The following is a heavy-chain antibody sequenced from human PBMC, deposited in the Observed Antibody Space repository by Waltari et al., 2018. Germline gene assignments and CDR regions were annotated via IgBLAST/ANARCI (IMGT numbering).Heavy chain of an antibody. CDR1: GYTLTDLS. J-gene: IGHJ5*02. CDR2: FGPEDGDT. CDR3: ATTHGATGGWFDP. D-gene: IGHD4-17*01. V-gene: IGHV1-24*01. Sequence: QVQLVQSGAEVKKPGASVKVSCKVSGYTLTDLSMHWVRQAPGKGCEWIGGFGPEDGDTTSPQKFHARATMTDDTSTYPDHMALSSSDSEDSAVYYCATTHGATGGWFDPWGQGTLVTVSS.